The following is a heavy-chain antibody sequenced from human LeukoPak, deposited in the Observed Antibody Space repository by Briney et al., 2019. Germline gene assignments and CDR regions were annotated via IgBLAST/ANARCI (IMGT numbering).Heavy chain of an antibody. CDR3: ARVLRGSGYYYYYYMDV. Sequence: GGSLRLSCAASGFTFSNAWMSWVRQAPGKGLVWVSRINSDGSSTSYADSVKGRFTISRDNAKNTLYLQMNSLRAEDTAVYYCARVLRGSGYYYYYYMDVWGKGTTVTVSS. J-gene: IGHJ6*03. D-gene: IGHD3-10*01. CDR2: INSDGSST. CDR1: GFTFSNAW. V-gene: IGHV3-74*01.